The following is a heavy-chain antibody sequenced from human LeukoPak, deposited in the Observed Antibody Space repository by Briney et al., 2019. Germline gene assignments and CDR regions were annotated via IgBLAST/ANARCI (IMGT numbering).Heavy chain of an antibody. Sequence: GESLKISCKGSGYSFTSYWIGWVRQMPGKGLDWIGIIYPGDSDTRYSPSFQGQVTISADKSISTAYLQWSSLKASDTSMYYSARIMYYIHSSGYLHFDIWGQGTMVTVSS. D-gene: IGHD3-22*01. CDR1: GYSFTSYW. J-gene: IGHJ3*02. CDR3: ARIMYYIHSSGYLHFDI. CDR2: IYPGDSDT. V-gene: IGHV5-51*01.